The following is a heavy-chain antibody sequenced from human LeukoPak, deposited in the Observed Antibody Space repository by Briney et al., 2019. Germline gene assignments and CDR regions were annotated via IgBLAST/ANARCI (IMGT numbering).Heavy chain of an antibody. CDR3: AREKAARSLYYYYYMGV. J-gene: IGHJ6*03. CDR2: INDSGST. D-gene: IGHD2-15*01. CDR1: GGSFSGYY. Sequence: PSETLSLTCAVYGGSFSGYYWSWIRQPPGKGLEWIGEINDSGSTSYNPSLKSRVTISVDTSTNQFSLKLSSVTAAPTAVYYCAREKAARSLYYYYYMGVWGKGTTVTVSS. V-gene: IGHV4-34*01.